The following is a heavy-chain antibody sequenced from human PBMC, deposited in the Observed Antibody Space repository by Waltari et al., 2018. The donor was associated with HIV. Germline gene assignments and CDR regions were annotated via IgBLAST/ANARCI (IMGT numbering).Heavy chain of an antibody. J-gene: IGHJ4*02. D-gene: IGHD3-16*01. V-gene: IGHV1-2*02. Sequence: QAQLVQSGAEVKKPGASVKVSCKASGYTFTSPGYYVHWVRQAPGQGLEWMGWVNPNSGGTVYAQKFQGRVTMTRDTSISTAYMELSRLRSDDTAIYYCAVPWGMTEPTDYWGQGTLVTVSS. CDR2: VNPNSGGT. CDR1: GYTFTSPGYY. CDR3: AVPWGMTEPTDY.